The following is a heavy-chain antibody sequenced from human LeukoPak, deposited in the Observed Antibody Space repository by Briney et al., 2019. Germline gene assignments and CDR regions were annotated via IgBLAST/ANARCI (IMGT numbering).Heavy chain of an antibody. Sequence: PGGSLRLSCAASGFTFSDYGMSWVRQAPGTGLDWVAAISNDGDKKFHADSAKGRFTISRDNSKNTFYLQMSSLRVEDTAVYYCARDSHSAQGRPDHWGQGTLVTVSS. CDR2: ISNDGDKK. CDR3: ARDSHSAQGRPDH. CDR1: GFTFSDYG. J-gene: IGHJ4*02. V-gene: IGHV3-30*03.